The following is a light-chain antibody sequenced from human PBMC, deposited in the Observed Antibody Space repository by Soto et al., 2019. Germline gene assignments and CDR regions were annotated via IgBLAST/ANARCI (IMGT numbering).Light chain of an antibody. Sequence: QSVLTQPASVSGSPGQSIAISCTGTSSDVGGYNYVSWYQQYPGEAPKLLIYDVSNRPSGISDRFSGSKSGNTASLTISGLQAEDEADYYCGSYTSTTLHVVFGGWTKVTVL. CDR2: DVS. V-gene: IGLV2-14*01. CDR1: SSDVGGYNY. J-gene: IGLJ2*01. CDR3: GSYTSTTLHVV.